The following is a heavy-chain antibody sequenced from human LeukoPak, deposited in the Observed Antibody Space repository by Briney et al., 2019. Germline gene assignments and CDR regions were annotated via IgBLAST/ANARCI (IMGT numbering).Heavy chain of an antibody. J-gene: IGHJ6*03. V-gene: IGHV4-59*01. D-gene: IGHD3-22*01. CDR1: GGSISSYY. CDR2: IYYSGST. Sequence: ASETLSLTCTVSGGSISSYYWSWIRQPPGKGLEWIGYIYYSGSTNYNPSLKSRVTISVDTSKNQFSLKLSSVTAADTAVYYCARGGYQDSSGYYGDYYYYYMDVWGQGTMVTVSS. CDR3: ARGGYQDSSGYYGDYYYYYMDV.